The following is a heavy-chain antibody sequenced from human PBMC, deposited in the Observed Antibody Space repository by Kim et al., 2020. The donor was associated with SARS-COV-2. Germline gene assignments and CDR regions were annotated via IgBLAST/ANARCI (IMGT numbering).Heavy chain of an antibody. D-gene: IGHD3-22*01. Sequence: GGSLRLSCAASGFTFSSYGMHWVRQAPGKGLEWVAVIWYDGSNKYYADSVKGRFTISRDNSKNTLYLQMNSLRAEDTAVYYCARADSSGSASYYWGQGTLVTVSS. J-gene: IGHJ4*02. V-gene: IGHV3-33*01. CDR3: ARADSSGSASYY. CDR1: GFTFSSYG. CDR2: IWYDGSNK.